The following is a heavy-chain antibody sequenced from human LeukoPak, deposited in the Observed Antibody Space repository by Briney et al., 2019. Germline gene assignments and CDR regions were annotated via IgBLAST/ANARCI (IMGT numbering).Heavy chain of an antibody. J-gene: IGHJ4*02. V-gene: IGHV3-9*01. CDR3: AKDIFQAEWEAIDY. Sequence: GRSLRLSCAASGFTFDDYAMHWVRQAPGKGLEWVSGISWSSGSIGYADSVKGRFTISRDNAKNSLYLQMNSLRAEDTALYYCAKDIFQAEWEAIDYWGQGTLVTVSS. D-gene: IGHD1-26*01. CDR2: ISWSSGSI. CDR1: GFTFDDYA.